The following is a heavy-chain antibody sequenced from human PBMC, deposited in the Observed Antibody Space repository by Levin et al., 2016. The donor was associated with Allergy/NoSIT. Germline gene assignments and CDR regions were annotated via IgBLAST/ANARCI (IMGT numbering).Heavy chain of an antibody. CDR3: ARVIAARHNYYYGMDV. J-gene: IGHJ6*02. CDR2: IYSNGSP. D-gene: IGHD6-6*01. Sequence: WIRQPPGKGLEWIGYIYSNGSPKYNPSLKSRVTISVDTSKNQFSLKLSSVTAADTAVYYCARVIAARHNYYYGMDVWGQGTTVTVSS. V-gene: IGHV4-59*01.